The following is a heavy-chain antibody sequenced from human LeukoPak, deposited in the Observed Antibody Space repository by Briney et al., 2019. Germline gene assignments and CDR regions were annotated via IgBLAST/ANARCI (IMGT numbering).Heavy chain of an antibody. V-gene: IGHV3-23*01. J-gene: IGHJ4*02. CDR2: ISGSGGST. CDR3: AKDRDYGDYVVMAEFDY. D-gene: IGHD4-17*01. CDR1: GFTFSSYA. Sequence: QSGGSLRLSCAASGFTFSSYAMSWVRQAPGKGLEWVSAISGSGGSTYYADSVKGRFTISRDNSKNTLYLQMNSLRAEDTAVYYCAKDRDYGDYVVMAEFDYWGQGTLVTVSS.